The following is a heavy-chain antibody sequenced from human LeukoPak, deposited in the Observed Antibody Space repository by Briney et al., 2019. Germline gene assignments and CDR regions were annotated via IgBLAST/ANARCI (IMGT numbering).Heavy chain of an antibody. V-gene: IGHV1-2*04. CDR2: IHPNSGDT. CDR1: GYDFTGFY. J-gene: IGHJ6*03. D-gene: IGHD2-2*02. Sequence: GASVKVSCKASGYDFTGFYMHWVRQAPGQRLEWMGWIHPNSGDTDYAPRFQGWVTMTRDTSTSTVYLELSRLTTVDTAVYYCARVIPTAIPDYYYYYMDVWGKGTPVTVSS. CDR3: ARVIPTAIPDYYYYYMDV.